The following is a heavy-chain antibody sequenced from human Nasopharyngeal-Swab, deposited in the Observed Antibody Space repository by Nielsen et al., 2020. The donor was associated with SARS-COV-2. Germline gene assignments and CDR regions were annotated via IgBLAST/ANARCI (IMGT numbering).Heavy chain of an antibody. D-gene: IGHD3-10*01. CDR2: ISHSGST. CDR3: ARGPVDVLLWFGELFHSHGMDV. J-gene: IGHJ6*02. CDR1: GGSFSGYY. Sequence: SETLSLTCAVYGGSFSGYYWSWIRQPPGKGLEWIGEISHSGSTNYNPSLKSRVTISVDTSKNQFSLKLSSVTAADTAVYYCARGPVDVLLWFGELFHSHGMDVWGQGTTVTVSS. V-gene: IGHV4-34*01.